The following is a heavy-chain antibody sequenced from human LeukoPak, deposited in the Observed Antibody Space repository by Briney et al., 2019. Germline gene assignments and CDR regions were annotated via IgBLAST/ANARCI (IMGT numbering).Heavy chain of an antibody. V-gene: IGHV3-33*08. CDR2: IWYDGINN. J-gene: IGHJ4*02. Sequence: PGGSLRLSCAASGFTFSSYWMHWVRQAPGKGLEWVAVIWYDGINNYYADSVKGRFSISRDNSKNALYLQMNSLSAEDTAVYFCARDYSRNSFDYWGQGTLVTVSS. CDR3: ARDYSRNSFDY. CDR1: GFTFSSYW. D-gene: IGHD6-13*01.